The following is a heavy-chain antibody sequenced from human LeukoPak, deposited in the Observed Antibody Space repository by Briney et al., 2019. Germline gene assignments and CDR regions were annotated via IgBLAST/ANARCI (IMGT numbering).Heavy chain of an antibody. CDR3: ARGQRFGELLYD. J-gene: IGHJ4*02. CDR1: GGTFSSYA. D-gene: IGHD3-10*01. V-gene: IGHV1-8*02. Sequence: GASVKVSCKASGGTFSSYAINWVRQATGQGLEWMGWMNPNSGNTGYAQKFQGRVTMTRNTSISTAYMELSSLRSEDTAVYYCARGQRFGELLYDWGQGTLVTVSS. CDR2: MNPNSGNT.